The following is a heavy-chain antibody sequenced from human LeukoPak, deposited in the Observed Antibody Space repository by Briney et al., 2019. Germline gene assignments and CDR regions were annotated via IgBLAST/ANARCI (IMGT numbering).Heavy chain of an antibody. CDR1: GFTFTNYA. CDR3: ARGLGDSSGQYYFDY. V-gene: IGHV3-23*01. J-gene: IGHJ4*02. CDR2: IGGSGGST. D-gene: IGHD3-22*01. Sequence: TGGSLRLSCAASGFTFTNYAMSWVRQAPGKGLEWVSAIGGSGGSTYYADSVKGRFTMSRDNSKNTLYLQMNSLRAEDTAVYYCARGLGDSSGQYYFDYWGQGTLVTVSS.